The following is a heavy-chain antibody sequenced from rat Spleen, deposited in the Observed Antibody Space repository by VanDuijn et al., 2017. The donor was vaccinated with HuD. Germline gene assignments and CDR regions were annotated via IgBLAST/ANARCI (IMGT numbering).Heavy chain of an antibody. V-gene: IGHV2S54*01. J-gene: IGHJ2*01. CDR3: ARHTYGGFEAFDY. CDR1: GFSLTDYS. Sequence: QVQLKESGPGLVQPSQTLSLTCTVSGFSLTDYSVHWVRQPPGKGLEWRGVIWGNGNANYNSPLKSRLSISRDTSKSQVFLKMNRLQPEDTGAYYCARHTYGGFEAFDYWGQGVMVTVSS. D-gene: IGHD1-11*01. CDR2: IWGNGNA.